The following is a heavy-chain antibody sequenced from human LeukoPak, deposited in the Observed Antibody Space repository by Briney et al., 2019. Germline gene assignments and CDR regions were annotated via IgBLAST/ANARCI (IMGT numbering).Heavy chain of an antibody. V-gene: IGHV1-2*02. CDR3: ARDPDSGSYSVIL. Sequence: ASVKVSCTASGYTFTGYYIHWVRQAPGQGLEWMGWINPNSGGTNYAQKFQGRVTMTRDTSISTAYMELTRLRSDDTAVYYCARDPDSGSYSVILWGQGTLVTVSS. D-gene: IGHD1-26*01. CDR2: INPNSGGT. CDR1: GYTFTGYY. J-gene: IGHJ4*02.